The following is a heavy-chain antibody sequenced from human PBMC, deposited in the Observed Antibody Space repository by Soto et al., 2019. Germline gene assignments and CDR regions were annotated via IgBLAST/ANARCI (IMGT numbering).Heavy chain of an antibody. CDR2: VDADGSGT. Sequence: EVQLVESGGGLVQPGGSLRLSCAASGFSFSSYGMHWVRQAPGTGLVWVSRVDADGSGTTYAGSVKGRFSISRDNAKNTVSLQMNNLTAEDTAVYYCAGASGWKFDYWGLGVLVTVSS. CDR3: AGASGWKFDY. V-gene: IGHV3-74*01. D-gene: IGHD1-1*01. CDR1: GFSFSSYG. J-gene: IGHJ4*02.